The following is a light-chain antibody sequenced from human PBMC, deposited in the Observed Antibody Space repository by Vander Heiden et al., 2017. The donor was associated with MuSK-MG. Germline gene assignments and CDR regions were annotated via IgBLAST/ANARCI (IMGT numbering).Light chain of an antibody. Sequence: DIQMTQSPSSLSASVGDRVTITCQASQDISNYLNWYQQKPGKAPKLLIYDASNLETGVPSRFSGSGYGTDFTFTISILHPEDIATYYCQHYDNVPPRTFGQGTKLEI. CDR1: QDISNY. J-gene: IGKJ2*01. V-gene: IGKV1-33*01. CDR2: DAS. CDR3: QHYDNVPPRT.